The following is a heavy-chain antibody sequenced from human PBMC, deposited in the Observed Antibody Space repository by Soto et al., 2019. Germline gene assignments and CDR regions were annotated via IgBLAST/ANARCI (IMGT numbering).Heavy chain of an antibody. CDR1: GFTFSGDW. V-gene: IGHV3-74*01. CDR2: INMDGSST. D-gene: IGHD1-26*01. Sequence: EVQLVESGGGLVQPGGSLRLSCAVSGFTFSGDWMHWVRQAAGKGLVWVARINMDGSSTNYADSVKGRFTISRDNAKNTLYLQMHSLRVDDTAVYYCARGPRGLYHHDYWGQGALVTVSS. J-gene: IGHJ4*02. CDR3: ARGPRGLYHHDY.